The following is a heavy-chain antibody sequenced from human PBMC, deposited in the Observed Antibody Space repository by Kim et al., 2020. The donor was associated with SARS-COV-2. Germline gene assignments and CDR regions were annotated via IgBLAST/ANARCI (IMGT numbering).Heavy chain of an antibody. Sequence: YSTSLKRRLTISKDTAKSQVVLTITNMDPVDTATYYCARIERLAILGLDPWGQGTLVTVSS. D-gene: IGHD7-27*01. V-gene: IGHV2-26*01. J-gene: IGHJ5*02. CDR3: ARIERLAILGLDP.